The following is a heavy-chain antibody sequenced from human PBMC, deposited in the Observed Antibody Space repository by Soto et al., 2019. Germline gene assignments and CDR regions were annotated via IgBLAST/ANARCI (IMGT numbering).Heavy chain of an antibody. D-gene: IGHD3-16*02. Sequence: EVQLVESGGGLVQPGGSLKLSCAASGFTVSGSAVHWVRQASGKGLEWVGRIRSKTNSYATAYAASVKGRFTISRDDSKNTAYLQMNSLKTEDPAVYYCTSPLGELSCPRAFEIWGQGTMVTVSS. J-gene: IGHJ3*02. CDR2: IRSKTNSYAT. CDR3: TSPLGELSCPRAFEI. CDR1: GFTVSGSA. V-gene: IGHV3-73*01.